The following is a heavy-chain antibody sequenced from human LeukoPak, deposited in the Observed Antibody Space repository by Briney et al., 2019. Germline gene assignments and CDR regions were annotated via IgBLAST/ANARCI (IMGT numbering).Heavy chain of an antibody. CDR2: IYYSGST. D-gene: IGHD2-2*01. J-gene: IGHJ4*02. CDR1: GGSISSSSYY. V-gene: IGHV4-39*01. CDR3: ARLPQYCSSTSCSITYFDY. Sequence: SETLSLTCTVSGGSISSSSYYWGWIRQPPGKGLEWIGSIYYSGSTYYNPSLKSRVTISVDTSKNQFSLKLSSVTAADTAVYYCARLPQYCSSTSCSITYFDYWGQGTLVTVSS.